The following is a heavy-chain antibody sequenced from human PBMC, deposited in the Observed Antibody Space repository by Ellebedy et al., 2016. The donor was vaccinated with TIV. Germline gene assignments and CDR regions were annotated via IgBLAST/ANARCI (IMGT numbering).Heavy chain of an antibody. CDR1: GGSISSSSYY. CDR3: ARTCTNALCYNY. Sequence: MPGGSLRLSCTVSGGSISSSSYYWGWIRQPPGKGLEWIGSIYYSGSTYYNPSLKSRVTISVDTSKNQFSLRLSSVTAADTAVYYCARTCTNALCYNYWGQGTLVTVSP. V-gene: IGHV4-39*07. D-gene: IGHD2-8*01. J-gene: IGHJ4*02. CDR2: IYYSGST.